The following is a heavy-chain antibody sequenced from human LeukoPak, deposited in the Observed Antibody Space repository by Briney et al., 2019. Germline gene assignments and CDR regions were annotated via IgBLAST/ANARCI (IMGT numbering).Heavy chain of an antibody. CDR2: ISYDGSNK. D-gene: IGHD3-3*01. CDR3: AKSCLRFLEWLFDY. V-gene: IGHV3-30*18. Sequence: GGSLRLSCAASGFTFSSYGMHWVRQAPGKGLEWVAVISYDGSNKYYADSVKGRFAISRDHSKNTLYLQMNSLSAEDTAVYYCAKSCLRFLEWLFDYWGQGSLVTVSS. CDR1: GFTFSSYG. J-gene: IGHJ4*02.